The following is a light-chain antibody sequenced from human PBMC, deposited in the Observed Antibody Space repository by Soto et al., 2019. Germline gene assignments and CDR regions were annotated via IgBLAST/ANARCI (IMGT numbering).Light chain of an antibody. V-gene: IGKV3-15*01. CDR3: QQYNSWPRA. Sequence: IVLTQSPGTLSLSPGERATLSCRASESVSSNLAWYQQNPGQAPRLLIYGSSVRATGVPDRFSGSGSGTEFTLTISSLQSEDFAVYYCQQYNSWPRAFGQGTKVDIK. CDR2: GSS. J-gene: IGKJ1*01. CDR1: ESVSSN.